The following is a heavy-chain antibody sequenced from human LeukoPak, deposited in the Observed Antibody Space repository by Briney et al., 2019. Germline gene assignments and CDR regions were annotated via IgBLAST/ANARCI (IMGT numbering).Heavy chain of an antibody. J-gene: IGHJ4*02. V-gene: IGHV1-18*01. CDR1: GYTFTSYG. CDR2: ISAYNGNT. CDR3: ARDSSGYDYDGDYFDY. D-gene: IGHD5-12*01. Sequence: GASVKVSCKASGYTFTSYGISWVRQAPGQGLEWMGWISAYNGNTNYAQKLQGRVTMTTDTSTSTAYMELRSLRSDDTAVYYCARDSSGYDYDGDYFDYWGQGTLVTVSS.